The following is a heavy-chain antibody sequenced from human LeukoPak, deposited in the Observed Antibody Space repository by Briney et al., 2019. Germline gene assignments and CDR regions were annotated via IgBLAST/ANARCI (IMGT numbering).Heavy chain of an antibody. V-gene: IGHV1-69*04. Sequence: KAXXXXXXSYTIXXXRQAPGQGLEXMXXIIPILGIANYAQKFQGRVTITADKSTSTAYMELSSLRSEHTAVYYCARDPYCSSTSCYKWFDPWGQGTLVTVSS. CDR1: XXXXXSYT. CDR3: ARDPYCSSTSCYKWFDP. J-gene: IGHJ5*02. CDR2: IIPILGIA. D-gene: IGHD2-2*02.